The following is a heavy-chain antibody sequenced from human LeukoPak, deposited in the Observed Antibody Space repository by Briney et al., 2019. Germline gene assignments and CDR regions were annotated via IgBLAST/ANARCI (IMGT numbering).Heavy chain of an antibody. J-gene: IGHJ5*02. CDR2: ISWNSGSI. CDR3: AKDIGRFLEWLGFDP. D-gene: IGHD3-3*01. V-gene: IGHV3-9*01. CDR1: GFTFDDYA. Sequence: GGSLRLSCAASGFTFDDYAMHWVRQAPGKGLEWVSGISWNSGSIGYADSVKGRFTISRDNAKNTLYLQMNSLRAEDKALYYCAKDIGRFLEWLGFDPWGQGTLVTVSS.